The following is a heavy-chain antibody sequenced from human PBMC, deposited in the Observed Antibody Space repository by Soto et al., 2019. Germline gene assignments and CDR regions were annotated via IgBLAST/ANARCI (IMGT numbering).Heavy chain of an antibody. CDR3: AKDQSSNSCYDH. J-gene: IGHJ4*02. CDR1: GFTFSDYA. D-gene: IGHD2-2*01. Sequence: EVQLLESGRGLVQPGGSLRLSCAASGFTFSDYAMSWVRQAPGKGLEWVSGIRGSGRSTYYADSVKGRFTISRDNSKNTLYLQMNNLRVEDTAVYYCAKDQSSNSCYDHWGQGTLVTVSS. CDR2: IRGSGRST. V-gene: IGHV3-23*01.